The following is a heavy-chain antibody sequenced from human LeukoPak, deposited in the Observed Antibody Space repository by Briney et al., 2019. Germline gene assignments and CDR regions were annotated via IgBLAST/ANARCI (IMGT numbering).Heavy chain of an antibody. CDR2: ISTYNAIT. J-gene: IGHJ4*02. CDR3: ARDRGYVSASPCDY. Sequence: ASVKVSCKASGYTFTTYGISWVRQAPGRGLEWMGWISTYNAITNYAQKLQGRVTMTTDTSTSTSYMELRSLGSDDTAVYYCARDRGYVSASPCDYWGQGTLVTVSS. V-gene: IGHV1-18*01. D-gene: IGHD5-12*01. CDR1: GYTFTTYG.